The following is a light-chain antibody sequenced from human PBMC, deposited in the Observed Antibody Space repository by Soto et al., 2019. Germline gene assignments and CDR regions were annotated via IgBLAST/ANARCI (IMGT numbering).Light chain of an antibody. CDR3: AAWDAGVSGPA. CDR1: SSNIGSKY. CDR2: RNN. V-gene: IGLV1-47*01. Sequence: QSVLTQPPSASGTPGQRVTISCSGSSSNIGSKYVYWYQQLPGTAPKLLMYRNNQRPSGVPDRFPGSKSGTSASLAISGLRSEDEADYYCAAWDAGVSGPAFGGGTKVTVL. J-gene: IGLJ2*01.